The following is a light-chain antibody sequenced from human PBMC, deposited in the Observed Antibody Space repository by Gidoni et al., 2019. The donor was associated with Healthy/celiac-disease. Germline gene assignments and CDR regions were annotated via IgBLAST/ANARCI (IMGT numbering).Light chain of an antibody. J-gene: IGKJ4*01. Sequence: EIVLTQYPGTLSLSPWERATLSCRASQSVSSSYLAWYQQKPGQAPRLLIYGASSRATGIPDRFSGSGSGTDFTLTISRLEPEDFAVYYCQQYGSSPLTFGGXTKVEIK. CDR1: QSVSSSY. V-gene: IGKV3-20*01. CDR2: GAS. CDR3: QQYGSSPLT.